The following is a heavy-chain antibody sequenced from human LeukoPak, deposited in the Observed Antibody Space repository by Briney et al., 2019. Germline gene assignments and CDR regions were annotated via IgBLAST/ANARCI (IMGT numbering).Heavy chain of an antibody. CDR1: GFTFDDYA. CDR3: AGGRDYFDY. D-gene: IGHD2-15*01. J-gene: IGHJ4*02. CDR2: ISYDGSNK. V-gene: IGHV3-30*03. Sequence: PGRSLRLSCAASGFTFDDYAMHWVRQAPGKGLEWVAVISYDGSNKYYADSVKGRFTISRDNSKNTLYLQMNSLRAEDTAVYYCAGGRDYFDYWGQGTLVTVSS.